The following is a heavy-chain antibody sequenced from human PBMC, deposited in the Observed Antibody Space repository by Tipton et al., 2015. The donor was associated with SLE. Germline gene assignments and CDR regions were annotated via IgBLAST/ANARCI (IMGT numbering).Heavy chain of an antibody. Sequence: TLSLTCTVSGDSIISGAYYLSWVRQHPGRGLEWLAYIFYSGSTYYNPSLKSRLNISVDRSNNQFSLKLTSVTAADTAVYYCARGVWSGYPNWFDPWGQGTLVTVSS. D-gene: IGHD3-3*01. CDR2: IFYSGST. CDR3: ARGVWSGYPNWFDP. J-gene: IGHJ5*02. CDR1: GDSIISGAYY. V-gene: IGHV4-31*03.